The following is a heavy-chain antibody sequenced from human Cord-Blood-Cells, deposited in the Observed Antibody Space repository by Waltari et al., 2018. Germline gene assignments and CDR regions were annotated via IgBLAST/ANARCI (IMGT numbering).Heavy chain of an antibody. CDR1: GGSFSGYY. CDR2: INHSGST. J-gene: IGHJ4*02. Sequence: QVQLQQLGAGLLKPSETLSLTCAVYGGSFSGYYWSWIRQPPGKGLEWIGEINHSGSTNYNPSLKSRVTISVDTSKNQFSLKLSSVTAADTAVYYCARRTLGSGSYYNYWGQGTLVTVSS. CDR3: ARRTLGSGSYYNY. D-gene: IGHD3-10*02. V-gene: IGHV4-34*01.